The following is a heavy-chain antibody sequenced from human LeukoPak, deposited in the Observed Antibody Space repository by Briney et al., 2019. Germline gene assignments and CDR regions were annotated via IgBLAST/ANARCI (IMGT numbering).Heavy chain of an antibody. V-gene: IGHV5-51*01. D-gene: IGHD3-10*01. J-gene: IGHJ4*02. Sequence: GESLKISCEGSGYSFTDYWIAWVRQMPGKGLEWMGVIYPGDSDTRYSPSFQGQVTISADKSISTAYLQWSSLKASDTAMYYCARHVLWHGSGTYPDYWGQGTLVTVSS. CDR1: GYSFTDYW. CDR3: ARHVLWHGSGTYPDY. CDR2: IYPGDSDT.